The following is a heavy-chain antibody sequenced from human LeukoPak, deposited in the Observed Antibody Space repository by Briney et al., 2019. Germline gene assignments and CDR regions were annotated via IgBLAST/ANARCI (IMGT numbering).Heavy chain of an antibody. CDR1: GYTFTGYY. V-gene: IGHV1-2*02. CDR3: ARQSGSSCYYAH. Sequence: ASVKVSCKASGYTFTGYYMHWVRQAPGQGLEWMGWINPNSGGTNYAQKFQGRVTMTRDTSISTAYMELSRLRSDDTAVYYCARQSGSSCYYAHWGQGTLVTVSS. D-gene: IGHD3-22*01. J-gene: IGHJ4*02. CDR2: INPNSGGT.